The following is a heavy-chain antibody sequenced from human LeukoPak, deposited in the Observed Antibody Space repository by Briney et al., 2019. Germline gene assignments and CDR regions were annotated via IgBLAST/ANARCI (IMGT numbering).Heavy chain of an antibody. D-gene: IGHD1-1*01. CDR1: GFPFRTYG. J-gene: IGHJ4*02. Sequence: GWSLRLSCTASGFPFRTYGMHWVRQAPGKGLEWVAVIWNDGSTKYYADSVKGRITISRDNSKNTLYLQMNSLRAEDTAVYYCARGAKGTTHFDYWGQGTLVTVSS. CDR3: ARGAKGTTHFDY. V-gene: IGHV3-33*01. CDR2: IWNDGSTK.